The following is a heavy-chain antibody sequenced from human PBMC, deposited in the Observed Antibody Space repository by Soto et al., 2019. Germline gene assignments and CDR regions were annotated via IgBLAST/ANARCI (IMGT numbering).Heavy chain of an antibody. J-gene: IGHJ6*02. CDR2: ISSSSSYI. CDR1: GFTFSSYS. V-gene: IGHV3-21*01. Sequence: EVQLVESGGGLVKPGGSLRLSCAASGFTFSSYSMNWVRQAPGKGLEWVSSISSSSSYIYYADSVKGRFTISRDNAKNSLYLQMNSLRAEDTAVYYCARSMLVVFPMDVWGQGTTVTVSS. D-gene: IGHD3-22*01. CDR3: ARSMLVVFPMDV.